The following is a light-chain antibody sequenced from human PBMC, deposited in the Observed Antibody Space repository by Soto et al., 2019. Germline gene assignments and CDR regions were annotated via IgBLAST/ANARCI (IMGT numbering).Light chain of an antibody. Sequence: QSVLTQPASVSGSPGQSITISCTGSSSDVGGYDYVSWYQQHPGKAPKLMIYEVNNRPSGVSNRFSGSKSGNTASLTISGLQAEDDADYYCSSYTSISSWVFGGGTKRTVL. CDR3: SSYTSISSWV. J-gene: IGLJ3*02. CDR1: SSDVGGYDY. V-gene: IGLV2-14*01. CDR2: EVN.